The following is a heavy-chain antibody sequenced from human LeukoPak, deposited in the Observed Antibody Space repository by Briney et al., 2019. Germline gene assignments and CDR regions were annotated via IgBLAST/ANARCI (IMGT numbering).Heavy chain of an antibody. CDR1: GGSISSGDYY. CDR3: ARVVKMATISHRFDY. V-gene: IGHV4-30-4*08. D-gene: IGHD5-24*01. CDR2: IYYSGST. Sequence: KASETLSLTCTVSGGSISSGDYYWSWIRQPPGKGLEWIGYIYYSGSTYYNPSLKSRVTISVDTSKNRFSLKLSSVTAADTAVYYCARVVKMATISHRFDYWGQGTLVTVSS. J-gene: IGHJ4*02.